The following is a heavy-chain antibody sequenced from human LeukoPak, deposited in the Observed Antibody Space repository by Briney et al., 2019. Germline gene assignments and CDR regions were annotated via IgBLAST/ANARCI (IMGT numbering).Heavy chain of an antibody. CDR3: ARFSVGATTQGVAFDI. V-gene: IGHV4-59*08. CDR2: IYYSGST. J-gene: IGHJ3*02. Sequence: SETLSLTCTVSGGSISTYYWSWIRQPPGKGLEWIGYIYYSGSTNYNPSLQSRVTISVDTSKNQFSLKLSSVTAADTAVYYCARFSVGATTQGVAFDIWGQGTMATVSS. CDR1: GGSISTYY. D-gene: IGHD1-26*01.